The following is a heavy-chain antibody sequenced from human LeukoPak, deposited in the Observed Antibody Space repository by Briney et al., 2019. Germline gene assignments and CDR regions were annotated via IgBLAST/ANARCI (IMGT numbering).Heavy chain of an antibody. V-gene: IGHV3-48*03. D-gene: IGHD2-15*01. Sequence: PGGSLRLSCAASGFTFSSYEMNWVRQAPGKGLEGVSYISSSGSTIYYADSVKGGFTISRDNAKNSLYLQMNSLRAEDTAVYYCAREPLGYCSGGSCYSGWFDPWGQGTLVTVSS. CDR3: AREPLGYCSGGSCYSGWFDP. J-gene: IGHJ5*02. CDR1: GFTFSSYE. CDR2: ISSSGSTI.